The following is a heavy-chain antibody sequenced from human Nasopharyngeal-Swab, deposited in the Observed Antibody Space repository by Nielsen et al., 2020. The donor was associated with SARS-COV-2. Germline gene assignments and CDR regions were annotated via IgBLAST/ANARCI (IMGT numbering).Heavy chain of an antibody. V-gene: IGHV3-15*01. CDR3: ATGWAGAFNI. D-gene: IGHD1-26*01. CDR1: GFTFSRAW. Sequence: GESLKISCAASGFTFSRAWMTWVRQAPGKGLEWVGRIKSKPDGETTDYAAPVKGRFTISRDDSKTTLYLQMNSLKTEDTAIYYCATGWAGAFNIWGLGTMVTVSS. CDR2: IKSKPDGETT. J-gene: IGHJ3*02.